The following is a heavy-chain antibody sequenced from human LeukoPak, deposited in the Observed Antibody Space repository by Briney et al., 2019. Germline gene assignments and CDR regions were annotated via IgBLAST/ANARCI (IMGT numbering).Heavy chain of an antibody. CDR2: MSYSGST. CDR3: ARNGGGWSFDY. CDR1: GYSISSSNW. D-gene: IGHD6-19*01. V-gene: IGHV4-28*01. J-gene: IGHJ4*02. Sequence: SDTLSLTCAVSGYSISSSNWWGWIRQSPGKGLEWIGYMSYSGSTNYNPSLESRVTISVDTSKNQFSLKLTSVTAADTAVYYCARNGGGWSFDYWGQGTLVTVSS.